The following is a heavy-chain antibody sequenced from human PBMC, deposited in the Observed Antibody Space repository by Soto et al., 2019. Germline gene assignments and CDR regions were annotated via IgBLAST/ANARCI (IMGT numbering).Heavy chain of an antibody. V-gene: IGHV1-18*04. D-gene: IGHD3-16*02. J-gene: IGHJ4*02. CDR3: ARDGYTDRYPRPTYFDS. CDR1: GYTFTNYG. Sequence: QVQLVQSGPEVKKAGASVKVSCKTSGYTFTNYGISWVRQAPGQGLEWMAWIRGQNGDTNCAQRFRGRVTLTKDSTTSTLYMELPTLRSDGTAGNYCARDGYTDRYPRPTYFDSWGQGTQVSVSS. CDR2: IRGQNGDT.